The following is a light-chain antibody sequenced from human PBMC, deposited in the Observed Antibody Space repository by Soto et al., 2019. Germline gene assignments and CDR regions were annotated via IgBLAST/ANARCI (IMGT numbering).Light chain of an antibody. CDR1: QSIDTW. CDR2: KAS. J-gene: IGKJ1*01. V-gene: IGKV1-5*03. CDR3: QQYNSYSPWT. Sequence: DINITQSPSTLSAFLGDTVPITCRASQSIDTWLAWYQQKPGQAPRLLIYKASSLASGIPARFSGSGSGTEFTLTISSLQPDDFATYYCQQYNSYSPWTFGQGTKVDIK.